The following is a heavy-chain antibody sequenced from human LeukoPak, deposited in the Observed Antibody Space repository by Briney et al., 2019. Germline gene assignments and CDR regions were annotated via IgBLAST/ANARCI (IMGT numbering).Heavy chain of an antibody. V-gene: IGHV3-9*01. CDR2: ISWNSGSI. CDR3: AKETPMMGASSMDV. J-gene: IGHJ6*02. Sequence: GGSLRLSCAASGFTFSSYWMHWVRQAPGKGLEWVSGISWNSGSIGYADSVKGRFTISRDNAKNSLYLQMNSLRAEDTALYYCAKETPMMGASSMDVWGQGTTVTVSS. D-gene: IGHD1-26*01. CDR1: GFTFSSYW.